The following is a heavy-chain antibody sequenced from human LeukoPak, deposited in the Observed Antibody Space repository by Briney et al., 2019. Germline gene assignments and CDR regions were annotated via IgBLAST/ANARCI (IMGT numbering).Heavy chain of an antibody. CDR2: ISGSGGST. CDR3: ATDGRDLPLTHFDY. D-gene: IGHD1-26*01. J-gene: IGHJ4*02. Sequence: GGSLRLSCAASGFTLSSYAMSWVRQAPGKGLEWVSAISGSGGSTYYADPVKGRFTISRDNSRNTLYLQMNSLRAEDTAVYYCATDGRDLPLTHFDYWGQGTLVTVSS. V-gene: IGHV3-23*01. CDR1: GFTLSSYA.